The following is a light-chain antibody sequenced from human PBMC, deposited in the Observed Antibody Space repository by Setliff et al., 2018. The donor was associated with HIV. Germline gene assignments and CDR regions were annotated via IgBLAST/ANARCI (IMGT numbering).Light chain of an antibody. CDR1: SSDVGGYNY. J-gene: IGLJ1*01. Sequence: VLTQPASVSGSPGQSITISCTGTSSDVGGYNYVSWYQQHPGKAPKFMIYDVSNRPSGVSNRFSGSKSGNTASLTISGLQAEDEADYYCSSYTSSSTFYVFGTGTKVT. V-gene: IGLV2-14*03. CDR3: SSYTSSSTFYV. CDR2: DVS.